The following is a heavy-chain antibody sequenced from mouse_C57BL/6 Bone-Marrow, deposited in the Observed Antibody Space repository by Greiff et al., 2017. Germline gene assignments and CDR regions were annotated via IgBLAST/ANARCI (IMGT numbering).Heavy chain of an antibody. CDR1: GFTFSSYA. J-gene: IGHJ2*01. V-gene: IGHV5-9-1*02. CDR2: ISSGGDYI. D-gene: IGHD2-3*01. CDR3: TRDGYYYFDY. Sequence: EVKLVESGEGLVKPGGSLKLSCAASGFTFSSYAMSWVRQTPEQRLEWVAYISSGGDYIYYADTVKGRFTISRDNARNTLYMQMSRLKSEDTAVYYCTRDGYYYFDYWGQGTTLTVSS.